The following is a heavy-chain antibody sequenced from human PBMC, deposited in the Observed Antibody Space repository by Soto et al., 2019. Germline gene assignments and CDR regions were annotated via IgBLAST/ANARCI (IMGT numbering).Heavy chain of an antibody. CDR1: DGSVSSSSYS. Sequence: PSETLSLTCTVSDGSVSSSSYSWSWIRQPPGKGLEWIGHIHHSGSTKYNPSLESRVTISADTSKNQLSLRLKSVTAADTAAYYRARDHDILDSPPRSPHFYYAMDVWGQGTKVTVYS. V-gene: IGHV4-61*01. D-gene: IGHD3-9*01. J-gene: IGHJ6*02. CDR3: ARDHDILDSPPRSPHFYYAMDV. CDR2: IHHSGST.